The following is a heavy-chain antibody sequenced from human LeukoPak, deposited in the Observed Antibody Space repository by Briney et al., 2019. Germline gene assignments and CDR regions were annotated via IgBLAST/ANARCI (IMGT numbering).Heavy chain of an antibody. CDR1: GFTFGDYA. J-gene: IGHJ4*02. Sequence: GGSLRLSCTASGFTFGDYAMSWVRQAPGKGLEWVGFIRSKAYGGTTGYAASVKGRFTISRDDSKSIAYLQMNSLKTEDTAVYYCTRDRDYYDSSGLFDYWGQGTLVTVSS. D-gene: IGHD3-22*01. V-gene: IGHV3-49*04. CDR3: TRDRDYYDSSGLFDY. CDR2: IRSKAYGGTT.